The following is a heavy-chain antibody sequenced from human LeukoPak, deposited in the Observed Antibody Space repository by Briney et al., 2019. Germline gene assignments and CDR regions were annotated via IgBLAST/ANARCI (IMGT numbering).Heavy chain of an antibody. D-gene: IGHD3-22*01. CDR1: GFTFSSYG. CDR3: AKDQAKYYYDSSGYYFGD. Sequence: GLLRLSCAASGFTFSSYGMHWVRQAPGKRLGGVAVISYYGSNKYYTNSVKGRFTISRDNSKNTLYLQMNSLRAEDTGVYYCAKDQAKYYYDSSGYYFGDWGQGTLVTVSS. J-gene: IGHJ4*02. CDR2: ISYYGSNK. V-gene: IGHV3-30*18.